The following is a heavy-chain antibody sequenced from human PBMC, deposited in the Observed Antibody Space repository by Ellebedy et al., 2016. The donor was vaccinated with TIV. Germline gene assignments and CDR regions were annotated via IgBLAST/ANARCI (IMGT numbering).Heavy chain of an antibody. Sequence: PGGSLRLSCTASGFTVSTIYMNWVRQAPGKGLEWVSVIFSGGSTHYADSVKGRFTIFRDNSKNTLYIQMNNLRVEDTAVYYCCGGDYWGQGTLVTVSS. D-gene: IGHD2-21*01. CDR1: GFTVSTIY. J-gene: IGHJ4*02. V-gene: IGHV3-66*01. CDR3: CGGDY. CDR2: IFSGGST.